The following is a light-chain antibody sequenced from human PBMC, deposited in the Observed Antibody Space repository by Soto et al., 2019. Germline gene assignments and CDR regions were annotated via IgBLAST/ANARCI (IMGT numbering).Light chain of an antibody. Sequence: DIQMTQSPSTLSASVGDRVTITCRASQSISSWLAWYQQKPGKAPKLLIYAASNLHSGVPSRFSGSGSGTNFTLTISSLQPEDFATYYCQQANSFPITFGQGTRLEIK. V-gene: IGKV1-12*01. J-gene: IGKJ5*01. CDR3: QQANSFPIT. CDR2: AAS. CDR1: QSISSW.